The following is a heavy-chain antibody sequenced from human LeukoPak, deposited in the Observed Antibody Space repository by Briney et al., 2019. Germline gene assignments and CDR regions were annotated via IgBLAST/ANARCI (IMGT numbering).Heavy chain of an antibody. CDR2: INAGNGNT. V-gene: IGHV1-3*01. J-gene: IGHJ4*02. CDR1: GYTFTSYA. Sequence: ASVEVSCKASGYTFTSYAMHWVRQAPGQRLEWMGWINAGNGNTKYSQKFQGRVTITRDTSASTAYMELSSLRSEDTAVYYCARGSGSGSYYCDYWGQGTLVTVSS. D-gene: IGHD3-10*01. CDR3: ARGSGSGSYYCDY.